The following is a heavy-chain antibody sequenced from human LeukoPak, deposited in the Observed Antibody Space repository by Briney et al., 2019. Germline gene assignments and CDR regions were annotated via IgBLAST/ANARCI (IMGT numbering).Heavy chain of an antibody. CDR1: GDSISSYY. V-gene: IGHV4-34*01. J-gene: IGHJ5*02. CDR3: AVAVAGRRSNWFDP. Sequence: SETLSLTCTVSGDSISSYYWSWIRQPPGKGLEWIGEINHSGSTNYNPSLKSRVTISVDTSKNQFSLKLSSVTAADTAVYYCAVAVAGRRSNWFDPWGQGTLVTVSS. D-gene: IGHD6-19*01. CDR2: INHSGST.